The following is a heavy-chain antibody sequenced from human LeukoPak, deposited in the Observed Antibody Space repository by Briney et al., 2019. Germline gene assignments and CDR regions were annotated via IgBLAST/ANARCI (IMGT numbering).Heavy chain of an antibody. CDR1: GFTLSNYA. D-gene: IGHD3-22*01. CDR2: ISFGGGYT. J-gene: IGHJ4*02. Sequence: PGGSLRLSCVSYGFTLSNYAMTWVRQAPGKGLEWVSSISFGGGYTFYADSVKGHFTISRDNSRSTLYLQMNNLRAEDTALYYCAKRIDTRGSTHYHDYWGQGTLVTVSS. V-gene: IGHV3-23*01. CDR3: AKRIDTRGSTHYHDY.